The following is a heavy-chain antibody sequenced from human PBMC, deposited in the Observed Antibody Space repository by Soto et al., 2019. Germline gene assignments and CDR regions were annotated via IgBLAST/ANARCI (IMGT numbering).Heavy chain of an antibody. J-gene: IGHJ6*03. CDR1: GDSVSSNSAA. CDR2: TYYRSRWYT. D-gene: IGHD6-19*01. CDR3: AGPSSLQWYYVGV. Sequence: QVPLQQSGPGLVKPSQTLSLTCAIFGDSVSSNSAAWNWIRRSPSGGLEWLGRTYYRSRWYTDYAVSVSSRITNNPDTSKNLFSLHLNSVTPEDTAVSYGAGPSSLQWYYVGVWGKGTPVTV. V-gene: IGHV6-1*01.